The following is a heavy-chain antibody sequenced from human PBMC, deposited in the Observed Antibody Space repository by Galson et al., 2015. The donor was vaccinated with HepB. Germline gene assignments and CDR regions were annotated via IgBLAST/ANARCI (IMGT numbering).Heavy chain of an antibody. D-gene: IGHD6-6*01. J-gene: IGHJ6*03. Sequence: QSGAEVKKPGESLKISCKGSGTSFTNYWIAWVRQMPGKGLEWMGMIYPGDSDTRYNPSFQGQVTISVDKFISTAFLQWSSLEASGTAMYYCARKGWRSSNDFYFYYMDVWSKGTTVAVSS. CDR2: IYPGDSDT. CDR3: ARKGWRSSNDFYFYYMDV. V-gene: IGHV5-51*01. CDR1: GTSFTNYW.